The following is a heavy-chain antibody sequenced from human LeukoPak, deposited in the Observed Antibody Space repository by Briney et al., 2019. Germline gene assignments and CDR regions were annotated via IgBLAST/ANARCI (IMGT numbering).Heavy chain of an antibody. CDR1: GYSIISDYF. Sequence: SETLFLTCIVSGYSIISDYFWGWVRQPPGKGPEWIGSIFHSGDVYYNPSLKSRVTLSVDPSKNRFSLKVTSVTASDTAVYYCAGNYYGSGSYYSEDRYWGQGTLVTVSS. CDR3: AGNYYGSGSYYSEDRY. D-gene: IGHD3-10*01. J-gene: IGHJ4*02. CDR2: IFHSGDV. V-gene: IGHV4-38-2*02.